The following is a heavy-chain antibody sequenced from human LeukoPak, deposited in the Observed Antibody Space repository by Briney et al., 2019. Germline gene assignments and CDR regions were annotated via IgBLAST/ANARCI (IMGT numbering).Heavy chain of an antibody. J-gene: IGHJ4*02. Sequence: SETLSLTCAVYGGSFSGYYWSWIRQPPGKGLEWIGEINHSGSTNYNPSLKSRVTISVDTSKNQFSLKLSSVTAADTAVYYCARHSGIAAAGLFDYWGQGTLVTVSS. V-gene: IGHV4-34*01. CDR1: GGSFSGYY. D-gene: IGHD6-13*01. CDR2: INHSGST. CDR3: ARHSGIAAAGLFDY.